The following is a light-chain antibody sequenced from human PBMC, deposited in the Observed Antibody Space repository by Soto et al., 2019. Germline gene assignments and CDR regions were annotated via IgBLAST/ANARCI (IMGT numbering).Light chain of an antibody. CDR3: QQYHEWPLT. Sequence: EIEMTQSPATLSVSPGERATLSCRASQTFRNNLAWYQQKPGQAPRLLIWGASTRATGIPARFSGSQSGTEVTLTISSLQSEDFAVYYCQQYHEWPLTSGGGTKVEIK. CDR2: GAS. V-gene: IGKV3-15*01. CDR1: QTFRNN. J-gene: IGKJ4*01.